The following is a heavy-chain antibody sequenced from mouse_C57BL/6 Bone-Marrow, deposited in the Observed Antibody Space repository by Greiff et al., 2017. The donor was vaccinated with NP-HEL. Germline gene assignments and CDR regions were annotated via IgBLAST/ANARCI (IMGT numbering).Heavy chain of an antibody. Sequence: VQLQQSGPELVKPGASVKISCKASGYAFSSSWMNWVKQRPGKGLEWIGRIYPGDGDTNYNGKFKGKATLTADKSSSTAYMQLSSLTSEDYAVYFCARRSWFAYWGQGTLVTVSA. V-gene: IGHV1-82*01. J-gene: IGHJ3*01. CDR2: IYPGDGDT. CDR3: ARRSWFAY. CDR1: GYAFSSSW.